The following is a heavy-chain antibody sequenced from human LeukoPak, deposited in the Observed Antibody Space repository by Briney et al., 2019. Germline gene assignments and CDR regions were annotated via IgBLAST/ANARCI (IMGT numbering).Heavy chain of an antibody. CDR2: INAGNGNT. D-gene: IGHD4-17*01. J-gene: IGHJ6*04. CDR1: GYIFTTYV. V-gene: IGHV1-3*01. Sequence: ASVKVSCKASGYIFTTYVMHWVRQAPGQRLEWMGWINAGNGNTKYSQKFQGRVTITRDTSASTAYMELSSLRSEDTSVYYCVAGHDFGDSTYYHGLDVWGKGTTVTVSS. CDR3: VAGHDFGDSTYYHGLDV.